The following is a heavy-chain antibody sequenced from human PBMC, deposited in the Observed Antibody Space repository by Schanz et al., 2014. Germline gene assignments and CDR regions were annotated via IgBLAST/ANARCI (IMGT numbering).Heavy chain of an antibody. CDR3: ARGGDYIVVLVAVTREYYYHAMDV. J-gene: IGHJ6*02. D-gene: IGHD2-15*01. CDR2: ISPYNGNT. Sequence: QVQLVQSGAEVKKPGASVKVSCKASGYTFTSYGINWVRQAPGQGLEWMGWISPYNGNTNYARKLQGRVTMTTDTSTSTAYMELRSLRSDDTAVYYCARGGDYIVVLVAVTREYYYHAMDVWGQGTTVTVSS. CDR1: GYTFTSYG. V-gene: IGHV1-18*04.